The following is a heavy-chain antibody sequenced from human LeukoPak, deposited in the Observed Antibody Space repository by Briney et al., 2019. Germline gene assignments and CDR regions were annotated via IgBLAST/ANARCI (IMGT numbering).Heavy chain of an antibody. CDR1: GYSFTSYW. D-gene: IGHD6-13*01. Sequence: KRGESLKISCEGSGYSFTSYWISWVRQLPGKGLEWMGRIDPSDSYTNYSPSFQGHVTISADKSISTAYLQWSSLKASDTAMYYCARHTPKAAAQYNWFDPWGQGTLVTVSS. CDR2: IDPSDSYT. J-gene: IGHJ5*02. CDR3: ARHTPKAAAQYNWFDP. V-gene: IGHV5-10-1*01.